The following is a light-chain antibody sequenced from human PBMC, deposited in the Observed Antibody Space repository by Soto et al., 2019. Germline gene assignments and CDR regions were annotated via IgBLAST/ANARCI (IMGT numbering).Light chain of an antibody. J-gene: IGLJ1*01. CDR1: SSDVGGYNY. CDR2: DVS. Sequence: QSVLTQPRSVSGSPGQSVTISCTGTSSDVGGYNYVSWYQQHPGKAPKLMIYDVSKRPSGVPDRFSGSKSGNTASLTISGLQDEDEADYCCCSKGGSYTYVFGTGTKLTVL. CDR3: CSKGGSYTYV. V-gene: IGLV2-11*01.